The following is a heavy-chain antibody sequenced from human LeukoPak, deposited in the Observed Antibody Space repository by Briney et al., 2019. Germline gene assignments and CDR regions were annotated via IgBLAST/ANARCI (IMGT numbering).Heavy chain of an antibody. CDR1: GFTFSRSA. V-gene: IGHV3-23*01. Sequence: GGSLRLPCAASGFTFSRSAMSWVRQAPGKGLEWVSAISDGGSRTYYADSVKGRFTISRENAKNSLYLQMNSLRAGDTAVYYCARGLDYGDLRGIDYTMDVWGQGTTVTVSS. CDR3: ARGLDYGDLRGIDYTMDV. D-gene: IGHD4-17*01. CDR2: ISDGGSRT. J-gene: IGHJ6*02.